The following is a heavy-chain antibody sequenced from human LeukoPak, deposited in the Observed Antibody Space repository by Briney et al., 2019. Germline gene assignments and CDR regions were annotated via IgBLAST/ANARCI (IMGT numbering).Heavy chain of an antibody. CDR3: AREGRGQQLTPIDY. D-gene: IGHD6-13*01. CDR2: IYYSGST. Sequence: SETLSLTCSASGGSISNSNYYWGWIRMPPGKGMEWIGTIYYSGSTNYNPSLKSRLTISVHTSKNQFSMKLTSVTAADTAVYYCAREGRGQQLTPIDYWGPGALVTVSS. J-gene: IGHJ4*02. V-gene: IGHV4-39*02. CDR1: GGSISNSNYY.